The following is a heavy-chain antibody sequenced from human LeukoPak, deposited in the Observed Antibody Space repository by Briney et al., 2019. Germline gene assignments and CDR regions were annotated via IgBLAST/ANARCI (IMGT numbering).Heavy chain of an antibody. Sequence: NASETLSLTCTVSGGSISSSTYFWGWIRQPPGMGLEWIGSLYYGGTTYYNPSLKSRVTISVDTSNNQFSLKLNSVTAADTAVYYCARVDIAVVPSATFDYWGQGNLVIVSS. CDR3: ARVDIAVVPSATFDY. V-gene: IGHV4-39*01. CDR2: LYYGGTT. CDR1: GGSISSSTYF. J-gene: IGHJ4*02. D-gene: IGHD2-2*01.